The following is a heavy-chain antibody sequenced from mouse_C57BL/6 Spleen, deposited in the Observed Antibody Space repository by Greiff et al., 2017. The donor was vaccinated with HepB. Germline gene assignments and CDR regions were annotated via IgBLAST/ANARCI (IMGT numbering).Heavy chain of an antibody. CDR1: GYTFTSYW. V-gene: IGHV1-74*01. D-gene: IGHD1-1*01. Sequence: QVQLQQPGAELVKPGASVKVSCKASGYTFTSYWMHWVKQRPGQGLEWIGRIHPSDSYTNYNQKFKGKATLTVDKSSSTAYMQLSSLTSEDSAVYYCAIYGSSPAWFAYWGQGTLVTVSA. J-gene: IGHJ3*01. CDR2: IHPSDSYT. CDR3: AIYGSSPAWFAY.